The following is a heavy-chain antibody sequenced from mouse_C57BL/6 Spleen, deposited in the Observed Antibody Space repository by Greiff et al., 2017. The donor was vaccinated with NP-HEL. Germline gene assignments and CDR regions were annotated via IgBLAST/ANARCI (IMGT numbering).Heavy chain of an antibody. CDR1: GFTFSSYA. D-gene: IGHD1-1*01. CDR2: ISDGGSYT. Sequence: EVQVVESGGGLVKPGGSLKLSCAASGFTFSSYAMSWVRQTPEKRLEWVATISDGGSYTYYPDNVKGRFTISRDNAKNNLYLQMRHLKSEDTAMYYCARERVLRAIDYWGQGTSVTVSS. J-gene: IGHJ4*01. CDR3: ARERVLRAIDY. V-gene: IGHV5-4*01.